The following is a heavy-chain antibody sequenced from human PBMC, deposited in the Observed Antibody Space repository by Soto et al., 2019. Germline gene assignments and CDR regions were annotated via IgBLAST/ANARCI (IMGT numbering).Heavy chain of an antibody. V-gene: IGHV1-69*13. CDR1: GGTFSSYA. CDR3: ARVMYCSSTSCYAYDY. J-gene: IGHJ4*02. Sequence: SVKVSCKASGGTFSSYAISWVRQAPGQGLEWMGGIIPIFGTANYAQKFQGRVTITADESTSTAYMELSSLRSEDTAVYYCARVMYCSSTSCYAYDYWGQGTLVTVSS. CDR2: IIPIFGTA. D-gene: IGHD2-2*01.